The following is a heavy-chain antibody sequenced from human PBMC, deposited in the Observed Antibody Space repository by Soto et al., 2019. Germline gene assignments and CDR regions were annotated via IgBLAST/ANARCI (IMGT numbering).Heavy chain of an antibody. CDR1: GFTFSSYG. CDR2: IWYDGSNK. V-gene: IGHV3-33*01. J-gene: IGHJ6*02. Sequence: GGSLRLSCAASGFTFSSYGMHWVRQAPGKGLEWVAVIWYDGSNKYYADSVKGRFTISRDNSKNTLYLQMNSLRAEDTAVYYCARSSSWTRDYYYGMDVWGQGTTVTVSS. CDR3: ARSSSWTRDYYYGMDV. D-gene: IGHD6-13*01.